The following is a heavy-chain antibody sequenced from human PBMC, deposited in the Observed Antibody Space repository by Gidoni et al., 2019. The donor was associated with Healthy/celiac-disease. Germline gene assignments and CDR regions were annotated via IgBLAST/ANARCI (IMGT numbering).Heavy chain of an antibody. CDR3: ARELLRYFASHDAFDI. D-gene: IGHD3-9*01. Sequence: QVQLVQSGAEVKKPGASVKVSCKASGYTFTSYGISWVRQAPGQGLEWMGWISAYNGNTNYAQKLQGRVTMTTDTSTSTAYMELRRLRSDDTAVYYCARELLRYFASHDAFDIWGQGTMVTVSS. CDR1: GYTFTSYG. V-gene: IGHV1-18*01. J-gene: IGHJ3*02. CDR2: ISAYNGNT.